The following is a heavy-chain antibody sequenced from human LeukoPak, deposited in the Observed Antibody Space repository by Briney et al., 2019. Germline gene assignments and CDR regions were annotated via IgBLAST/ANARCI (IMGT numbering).Heavy chain of an antibody. V-gene: IGHV4-59*01. J-gene: IGHJ3*02. CDR1: GGSISSYY. CDR2: IYYSGST. CDR3: ARERQFWEYSSSASDPAFDI. D-gene: IGHD6-6*01. Sequence: PSETLSLTCTVSGGSISSYYWSWIRQPPGKGLEWIGYIYYSGSTNYNPSLKSRVTISVDTSKNQFSLKLSSVTAADTAVYYCARERQFWEYSSSASDPAFDIWGQGTMVTVSS.